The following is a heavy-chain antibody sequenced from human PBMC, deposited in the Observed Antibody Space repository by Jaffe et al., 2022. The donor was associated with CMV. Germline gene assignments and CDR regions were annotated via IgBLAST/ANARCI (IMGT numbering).Heavy chain of an antibody. J-gene: IGHJ6*03. CDR3: ATPMYSSSTYYYYMDV. Sequence: EVQLVESGGGLVQPGGSLRLSCAASGFTFSNFWMHWVRQAPGKGLVWVSRINTDESRTTYADSVKGRFTISRDNAKNTLYLQMNSLRAEDTAVYYCATPMYSSSTYYYYMDVWGKGTTVTVSS. CDR1: GFTFSNFW. CDR2: INTDESRT. V-gene: IGHV3-74*01. D-gene: IGHD6-6*01.